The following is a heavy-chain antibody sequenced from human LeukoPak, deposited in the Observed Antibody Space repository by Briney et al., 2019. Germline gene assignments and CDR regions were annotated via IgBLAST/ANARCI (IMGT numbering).Heavy chain of an antibody. V-gene: IGHV3-23*01. CDR1: GFTFSRYV. CDR2: ISGSGTNT. J-gene: IGHJ4*02. Sequence: PGGSLRLSCAASGFTFSRYVMTWVRQAPGKGLEWVSEISGSGTNTYYADSVKGRFTISRDNSRNTLNLQMNSLRDEGTAVYFCAKDQDYYGLGSYPTYWGQGTLVTVSS. D-gene: IGHD3-10*01. CDR3: AKDQDYYGLGSYPTY.